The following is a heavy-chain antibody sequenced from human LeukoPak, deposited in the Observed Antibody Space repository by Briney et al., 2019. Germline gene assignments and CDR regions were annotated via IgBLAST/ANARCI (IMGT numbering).Heavy chain of an antibody. V-gene: IGHV4-34*01. CDR1: GGSFSGYY. J-gene: IGHJ5*02. Sequence: SETLSLTCAVYGGSFSGYYWSWIRQPPGKGLGWIGEINHSGSTNYNPSLKSRVTISVDTSKNQFSLKLSSVTAADTAVYYCARSIRLRYFDWLRQFDPWGQGTLVTVSS. D-gene: IGHD3-9*01. CDR2: INHSGST. CDR3: ARSIRLRYFDWLRQFDP.